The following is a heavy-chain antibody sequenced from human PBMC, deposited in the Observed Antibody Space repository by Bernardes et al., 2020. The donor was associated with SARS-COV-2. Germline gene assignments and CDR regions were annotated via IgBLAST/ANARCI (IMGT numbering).Heavy chain of an antibody. J-gene: IGHJ6*03. Sequence: GLSLRLSCAASGFTFSSYAMSWVRQAPGKGLEWVSAISGSGGSTYYADSVKGRFTISRDNSKNTLYLQMNSLRAEDTAVYYCAKSGSHYYYYYMDVWGKGTTVTVSS. CDR3: AKSGSHYYYYYMDV. V-gene: IGHV3-23*01. D-gene: IGHD6-25*01. CDR2: ISGSGGST. CDR1: GFTFSSYA.